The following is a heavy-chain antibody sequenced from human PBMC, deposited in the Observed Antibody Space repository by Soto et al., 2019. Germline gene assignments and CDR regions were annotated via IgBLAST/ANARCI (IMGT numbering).Heavy chain of an antibody. CDR3: ARDYYDSSGYYLYGMDV. Sequence: PSETLSLTCTVSGGSISSYYWSWIRQPPGKGLEWIGYIYYSGSTNYNPSLKSRVTISVDTSKNQSSLKLSSVTAADTAVYYCARDYYDSSGYYLYGMDVWGQGTTVTVSS. CDR1: GGSISSYY. CDR2: IYYSGST. J-gene: IGHJ6*02. D-gene: IGHD3-22*01. V-gene: IGHV4-59*01.